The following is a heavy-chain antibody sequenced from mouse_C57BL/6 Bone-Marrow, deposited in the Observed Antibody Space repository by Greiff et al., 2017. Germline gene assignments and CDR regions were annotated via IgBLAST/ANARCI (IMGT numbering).Heavy chain of an antibody. V-gene: IGHV1-85*01. Sequence: QVQLQQSGPELVKPGASVKLSCTASGYTFTSYDINWVKQRPGQGLEWIGWIYPRDGSTKYNEKFKGKATLTVDTSSSTAYMELHSLTSKDSAVYFCARSNYGSSFAYWGQGTLVTVSA. D-gene: IGHD1-1*01. J-gene: IGHJ3*01. CDR3: ARSNYGSSFAY. CDR2: IYPRDGST. CDR1: GYTFTSYD.